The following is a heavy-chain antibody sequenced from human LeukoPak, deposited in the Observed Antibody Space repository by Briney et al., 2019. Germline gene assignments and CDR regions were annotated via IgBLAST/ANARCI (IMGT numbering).Heavy chain of an antibody. V-gene: IGHV4-59*08. CDR3: ARWGIEAAGPSFDY. Sequence: SETLSLTCTVSGGSISSYYWSWIRQPPGKGLEWIGYIYYSGSTNYNPSLKSRVTISVDTSKNQFSLKLSSVTAADTAVYYCARWGIEAAGPSFDYWGQGTLVTVSS. CDR1: GGSISSYY. CDR2: IYYSGST. J-gene: IGHJ4*02. D-gene: IGHD6-13*01.